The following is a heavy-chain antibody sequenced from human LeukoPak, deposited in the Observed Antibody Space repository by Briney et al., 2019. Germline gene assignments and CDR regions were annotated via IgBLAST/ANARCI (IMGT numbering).Heavy chain of an antibody. V-gene: IGHV1-69*04. CDR3: ARSTKYSSSYYYYGMDV. J-gene: IGHJ6*02. CDR2: IIPIFGIA. D-gene: IGHD6-6*01. CDR1: GGTFSSYA. Sequence: VASVKVSCKASGGTFSSYAISWVRQAPGQGLEWMGRIIPIFGIANYAQKFQGIVTITADKSTSTAYMELSSLRSEDTAVYYCARSTKYSSSYYYYGMDVWGQGTTVTVSS.